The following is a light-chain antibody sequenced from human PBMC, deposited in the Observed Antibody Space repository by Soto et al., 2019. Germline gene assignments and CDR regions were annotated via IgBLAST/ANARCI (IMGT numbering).Light chain of an antibody. CDR3: QVYGSSPRYT. Sequence: EILLTQSPGTLSLSPGERATLTCRVSQSVNAGYLAWYQQKPGQAPRLLFYGVSNRAAGIPDRFSGSGSGTDFTLTISSLEPEDFAVYYCQVYGSSPRYTFGQGTKVDIK. V-gene: IGKV3-20*01. CDR2: GVS. J-gene: IGKJ2*01. CDR1: QSVNAGY.